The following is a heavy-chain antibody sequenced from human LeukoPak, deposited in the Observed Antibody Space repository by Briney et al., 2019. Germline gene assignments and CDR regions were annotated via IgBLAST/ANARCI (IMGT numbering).Heavy chain of an antibody. J-gene: IGHJ6*02. CDR3: VRDYQFIQEV. CDR1: GFTFSNYW. D-gene: IGHD2-2*01. CDR2: ISTDGKST. Sequence: PGGSLRLSCGASGFTFSNYWMLWVRQAPGKGLMWVSLISTDGKSTRYAESVKGRFTISRDNAKNALYLQMDILRVEDTALYFCVRDYQFIQEVWGQGTTVTVSS. V-gene: IGHV3-74*01.